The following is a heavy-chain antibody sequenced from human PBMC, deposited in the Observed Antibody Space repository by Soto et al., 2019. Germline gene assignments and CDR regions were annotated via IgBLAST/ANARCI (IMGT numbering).Heavy chain of an antibody. J-gene: IGHJ3*02. Sequence: SVKVSCKASGGTFSSYAISWVRQAPGQGLEWMGGIIPIFGTANYAQKFQGRVTITADESTNTAYMELSSLRSEDTAVYYCASASYYYDSSGPRWDAFDIWGQGTMVTVSS. CDR2: IIPIFGTA. CDR1: GGTFSSYA. CDR3: ASASYYYDSSGPRWDAFDI. D-gene: IGHD3-22*01. V-gene: IGHV1-69*13.